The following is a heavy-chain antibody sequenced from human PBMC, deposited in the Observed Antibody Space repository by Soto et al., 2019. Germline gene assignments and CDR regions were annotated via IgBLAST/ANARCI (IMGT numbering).Heavy chain of an antibody. CDR2: MYPDDSDI. D-gene: IGHD3-22*01. J-gene: IGHJ3*02. CDR3: ATAYVYDFENSNYYRDAFDI. V-gene: IGHV5-51*01. CDR1: GYSFSFYW. Sequence: GESLKISCKASGYSFSFYWIGWVRQMPGKGLEWMAIMYPDDSDIRYSPSFEAHVTISADKSTSTAFLQWSSLKASDTAMYYCATAYVYDFENSNYYRDAFDIWGQGTLVTV.